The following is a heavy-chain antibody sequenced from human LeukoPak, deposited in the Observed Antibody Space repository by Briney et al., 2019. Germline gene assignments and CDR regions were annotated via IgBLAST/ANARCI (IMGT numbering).Heavy chain of an antibody. Sequence: ASVKVSCKASGYTFTSYGISWVRQAPGQGLEWMGWISAYNGNTNYAQKLQGRVTMTRNTSISTAYMELSSLRSEDTAVYYCARLRPVLRSSRAQYYFDYWGQGTLVTVSS. CDR3: ARLRPVLRSSRAQYYFDY. D-gene: IGHD6-13*01. CDR2: ISAYNGNT. CDR1: GYTFTSYG. V-gene: IGHV1-18*01. J-gene: IGHJ4*02.